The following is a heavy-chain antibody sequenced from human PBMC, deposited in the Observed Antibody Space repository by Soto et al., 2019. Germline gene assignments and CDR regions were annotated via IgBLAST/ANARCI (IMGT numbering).Heavy chain of an antibody. CDR1: GDTFTTNS. V-gene: IGHV1-69*06. D-gene: IGHD1-26*01. CDR2: IIPVVGTT. CDR3: ARGLLDATTYLDY. Sequence: QVQLVQSGAEVKKPGSSVKVSCKASGDTFTTNSLNWVRQAPGQGLEWMGGIIPVVGTTKYAQKYQDRVTITGDKSTNTASMELSSLRSDDTAVYYCARGLLDATTYLDYWGQGTPVTVSS. J-gene: IGHJ4*02.